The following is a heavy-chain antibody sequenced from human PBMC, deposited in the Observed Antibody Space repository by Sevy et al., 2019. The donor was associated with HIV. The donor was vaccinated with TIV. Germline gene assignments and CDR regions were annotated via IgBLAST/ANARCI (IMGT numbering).Heavy chain of an antibody. J-gene: IGHJ6*02. Sequence: RGSLRLSCAASGFTFSTYGMHWVRQAPGKGLEWVAFIRFDGSIKYYTDSVKGRLTISRDNSKNTLYLRMNSLRVEDTAVYFCAKVLHIVEIPAAIDYYYGMDVWGQGTTVTVSS. V-gene: IGHV3-30*02. CDR1: GFTFSTYG. CDR3: AKVLHIVEIPAAIDYYYGMDV. CDR2: IRFDGSIK. D-gene: IGHD2-2*01.